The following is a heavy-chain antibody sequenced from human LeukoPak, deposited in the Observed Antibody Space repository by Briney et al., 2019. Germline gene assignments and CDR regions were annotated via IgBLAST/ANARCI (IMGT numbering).Heavy chain of an antibody. D-gene: IGHD5-18*01. V-gene: IGHV3-49*04. CDR2: IRSKAYGGTT. Sequence: GGSLRLSCTASGFTFGDYGMSWVRQAPGKGLEWVGFIRSKAYGGTTDYAAPVKGRFTISRDDSKNTLYLQMNSLKTEDTAVYYCTTDNSYGRHWGQGTLVTVSS. CDR1: GFTFGDYG. CDR3: TTDNSYGRH. J-gene: IGHJ4*02.